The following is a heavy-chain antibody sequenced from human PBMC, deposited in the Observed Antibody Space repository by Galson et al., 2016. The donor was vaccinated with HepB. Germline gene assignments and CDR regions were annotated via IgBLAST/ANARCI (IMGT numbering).Heavy chain of an antibody. J-gene: IGHJ6*03. V-gene: IGHV6-1*01. CDR2: TYYWSKWYQ. CDR3: AREPPVVSPTYYDYMDV. D-gene: IGHD2-2*01. Sequence: CAISGDSVSSNNAGWNWIRQSPSRGLEWLGKTYYWSKWYQDYSVSLKGRITISPDTSKNQFSLHLNSVTPEDTAVYYCAREPPVVSPTYYDYMDVWGEGTTVTVSS. CDR1: GDSVSSNNAG.